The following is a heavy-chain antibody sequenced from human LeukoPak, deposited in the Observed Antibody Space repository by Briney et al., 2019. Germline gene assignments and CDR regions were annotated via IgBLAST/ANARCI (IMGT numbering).Heavy chain of an antibody. Sequence: GGSLRLSCAASGFTFSGYWMHWVRQAPGKGLVWVSRTNGDGSTTTYADSVKGRFTISRDNSKNTLYLQMNSLRAEDTAVYYCARDPVVTGTTDGNWFDPWGQGTLVTVSS. CDR3: ARDPVVTGTTDGNWFDP. D-gene: IGHD1-20*01. CDR1: GFTFSGYW. CDR2: TNGDGSTT. V-gene: IGHV3-74*01. J-gene: IGHJ5*02.